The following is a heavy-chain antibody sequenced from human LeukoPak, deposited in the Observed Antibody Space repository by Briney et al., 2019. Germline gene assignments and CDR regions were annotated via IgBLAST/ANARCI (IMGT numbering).Heavy chain of an antibody. D-gene: IGHD2-2*01. CDR2: IHSSGAII. CDR1: GFSLSSYS. CDR3: AKGGCSSTSCYGEDYYFDY. J-gene: IGHJ4*02. V-gene: IGHV3-48*04. Sequence: GGSLRLSCVASGFSLSSYSMNWVRQAPGKGLEWISFIHSSGAIIFYAESVKGRFTISRDNAKNSLFLQMNSLRAEDTAVYYCAKGGCSSTSCYGEDYYFDYWGQGTLVTVSS.